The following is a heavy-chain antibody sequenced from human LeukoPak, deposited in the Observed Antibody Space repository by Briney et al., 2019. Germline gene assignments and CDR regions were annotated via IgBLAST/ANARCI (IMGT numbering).Heavy chain of an antibody. J-gene: IGHJ4*02. CDR3: ATDPPSY. CDR2: IKDKAYGGTT. CDR1: GFTFNGAW. V-gene: IGHV3-15*01. Sequence: GSLRLSCAASGFTFNGAWMSWVRQAPGKGLGWIGRIKDKAYGGTTDYAAPVKGRFTISRDDSINTLYLQMSSLTTEDTAVYYCATDPPSYWGQGTLVTVSS.